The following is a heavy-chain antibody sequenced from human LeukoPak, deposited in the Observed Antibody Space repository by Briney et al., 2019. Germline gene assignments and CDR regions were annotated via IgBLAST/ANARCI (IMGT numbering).Heavy chain of an antibody. D-gene: IGHD3-22*01. Sequence: KPSETLSLTCTVSGGSISSYYWSWIRQPPGKGLEWIGYIYTSGSTNYNPSLKSRVTISVDTSKNQFSLKLSSVTAADTAVYYCAREKIGFDYWGQGTLVTVSS. CDR3: AREKIGFDY. J-gene: IGHJ4*02. CDR1: GGSISSYY. V-gene: IGHV4-4*09. CDR2: IYTSGST.